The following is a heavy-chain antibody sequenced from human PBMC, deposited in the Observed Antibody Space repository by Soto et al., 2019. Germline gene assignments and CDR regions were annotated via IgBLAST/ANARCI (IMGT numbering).Heavy chain of an antibody. CDR3: ANLNDSGPKTAHDDYYYYYMDV. V-gene: IGHV4-39*01. CDR1: GGSISSSSYY. J-gene: IGHJ6*03. Sequence: PSETLSLTCTVSGGSISSSSYYWGWIRQPPGKGLEWIGSIYYSGSTYYNPSLKSRVTISVDTSKNPFSLKLSSVTAADTAVYYCANLNDSGPKTAHDDYYYYYMDVWGKGTTVTVSS. CDR2: IYYSGST. D-gene: IGHD3-22*01.